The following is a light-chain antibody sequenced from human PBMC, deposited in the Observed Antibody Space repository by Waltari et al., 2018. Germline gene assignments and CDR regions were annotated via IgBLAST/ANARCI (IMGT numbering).Light chain of an antibody. CDR1: SSDVGGYNY. CDR3: SSYASSSLVV. V-gene: IGLV2-14*03. J-gene: IGLJ2*01. Sequence: QSALTQPASVSGSPGQSITISCTGTSSDVGGYNYVSWYQQHPGKAPKLMIYDVTNRPLGVSNRFSGSKSGNTASLTISGLQAEDEGDYYCSSYASSSLVV. CDR2: DVT.